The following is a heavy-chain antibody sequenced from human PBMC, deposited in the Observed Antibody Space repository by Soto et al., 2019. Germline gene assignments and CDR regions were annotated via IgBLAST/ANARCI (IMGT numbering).Heavy chain of an antibody. CDR2: IIGSGTDT. V-gene: IGHV3-23*01. CDR3: ARGSSGQQGSLDY. J-gene: IGHJ4*02. Sequence: GGPLGPSCAASGFTFKPYTMNWVRKAPGQGLEWVSAIIGSGTDTYYADSVKGRFTISRYNSKNTLYLLMNSLRADDTAVYYCARGSSGQQGSLDYSARGTQFTVSS. D-gene: IGHD3-10*01. CDR1: GFTFKPYT.